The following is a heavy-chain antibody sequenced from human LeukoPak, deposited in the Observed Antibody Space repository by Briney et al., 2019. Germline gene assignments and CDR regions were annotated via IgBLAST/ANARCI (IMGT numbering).Heavy chain of an antibody. Sequence: PGGSLRLSCAASGFTFSSYAMHWVRQAPGKGLEYVSAISSNGGSTYYADSVKGRFTISRDNSKNTLYLQMSSLRAEDTAVYYCVKDFGKAARTPFDYWGQGTLVTVSS. J-gene: IGHJ4*02. CDR3: VKDFGKAARTPFDY. D-gene: IGHD6-6*01. CDR2: ISSNGGST. CDR1: GFTFSSYA. V-gene: IGHV3-64D*06.